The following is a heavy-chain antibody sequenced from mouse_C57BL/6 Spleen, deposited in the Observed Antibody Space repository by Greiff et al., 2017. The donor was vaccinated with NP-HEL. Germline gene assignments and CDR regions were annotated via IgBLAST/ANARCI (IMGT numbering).Heavy chain of an antibody. CDR2: ISSGSSTI. J-gene: IGHJ4*01. V-gene: IGHV5-17*01. CDR1: GFTFSDYG. Sequence: VQLKESGGGLVKPGGSLKLSCAASGFTFSDYGMHWVRQAPEKGLEWVAYISSGSSTIYYADTVKGRFTISRDNAKNTLFLQMTSLRSEDTAMYYCARPPPFFMDYWGQGTSVTVSS. CDR3: ARPPPFFMDY.